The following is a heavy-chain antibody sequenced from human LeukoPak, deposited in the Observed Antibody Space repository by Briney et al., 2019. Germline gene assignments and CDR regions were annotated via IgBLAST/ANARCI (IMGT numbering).Heavy chain of an antibody. D-gene: IGHD6-19*01. V-gene: IGHV5-51*01. CDR1: GYTFAKNW. CDR3: ARELYRSGWFAFDI. J-gene: IGHJ3*02. CDR2: IYPGDSHT. Sequence: GEPLNISCKGSGYTFAKNWIGGVRQMPGKGLEWMGIIYPGDSHTRYSPSFQGQVTISADKSISTVYLQWSSLKASDTAMYYCARELYRSGWFAFDIWGQGTMVTVSS.